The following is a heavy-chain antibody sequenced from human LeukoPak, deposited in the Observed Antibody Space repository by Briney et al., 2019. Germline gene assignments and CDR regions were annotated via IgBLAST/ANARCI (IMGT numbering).Heavy chain of an antibody. Sequence: SQTLSLTCADSGGSISSGGYSWSWIRQPPGKGLEWIGYIYHSGSTYYNPSLKSRVTISVDRSKNQFSLKLSSVTAADTAVYYCARASSRGTMVRGVFDYWGQGTLVTVSS. D-gene: IGHD3-10*01. CDR3: ARASSRGTMVRGVFDY. CDR1: GGSISSGGYS. J-gene: IGHJ4*02. V-gene: IGHV4-30-2*01. CDR2: IYHSGST.